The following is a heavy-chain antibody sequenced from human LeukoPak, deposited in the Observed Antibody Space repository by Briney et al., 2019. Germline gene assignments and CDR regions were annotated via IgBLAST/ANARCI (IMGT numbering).Heavy chain of an antibody. Sequence: GGSLRLSCAASGFTFSTYAMHWVRQAPGKGLEWVAVIPYDGSNKYYADSVKGRFTISGENSKNTLYLQMNSLRAEDTAVYYCAKEIYGDSTGGRFQHWGQGTLVTVSS. CDR1: GFTFSTYA. D-gene: IGHD4-17*01. V-gene: IGHV3-30*04. CDR2: IPYDGSNK. CDR3: AKEIYGDSTGGRFQH. J-gene: IGHJ1*01.